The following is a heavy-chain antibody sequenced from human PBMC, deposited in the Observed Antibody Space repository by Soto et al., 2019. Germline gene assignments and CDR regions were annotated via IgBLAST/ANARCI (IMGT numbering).Heavy chain of an antibody. J-gene: IGHJ5*02. Sequence: QVQLVQSGAEVKKPGSSVKVSCKSSGYTFSKNAIHWVRQAPGQRPEWMGWINAGTGNTRYSQRFQDRVTITRNASASTAYRELGSLTSEDTAVYYWARGASGRNPLWDPGGKGTIVTFS. D-gene: IGHD1-26*01. CDR2: INAGTGNT. CDR3: ARGASGRNPLWDP. CDR1: GYTFSKNA. V-gene: IGHV1-3*01.